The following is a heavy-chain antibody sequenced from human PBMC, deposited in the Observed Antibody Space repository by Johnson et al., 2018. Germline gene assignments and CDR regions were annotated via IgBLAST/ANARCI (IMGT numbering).Heavy chain of an antibody. CDR1: GYTFTNYE. CDR2: LNPNSGNT. V-gene: IGHV1-8*01. D-gene: IGHD3-22*01. CDR3: ARELVYDSSNYYLARAFDV. J-gene: IGHJ3*01. Sequence: VQLVETGAEVKKPGASVKVSCKASGYTFTNYEINWVRQATGKGLEWMGWLNPNSGNTGHAQKFQGRVTMTRNTSRSTADMELSSLRSEDTAVYSCARELVYDSSNYYLARAFDVWGQGTLVTVSS.